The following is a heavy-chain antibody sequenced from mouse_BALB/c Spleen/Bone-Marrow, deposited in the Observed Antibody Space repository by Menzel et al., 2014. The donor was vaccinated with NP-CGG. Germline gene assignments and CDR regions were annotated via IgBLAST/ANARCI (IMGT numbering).Heavy chain of an antibody. CDR1: GFTFXSFG. CDR3: VRGGYYVPSYFDS. Sequence: EVKLQESGGGLVQPGGSRKLSCAASGFTFXSFGMHWARQAPEKGLEWVAYISGGTSTIYYADTVKGRFTISRDNPNNTPFLQMTSLRSEDTAMYYCVRGGYYVPSYFDSWGQGTTLTVSS. J-gene: IGHJ2*01. CDR2: ISGGTSTI. D-gene: IGHD2-3*01. V-gene: IGHV5-17*02.